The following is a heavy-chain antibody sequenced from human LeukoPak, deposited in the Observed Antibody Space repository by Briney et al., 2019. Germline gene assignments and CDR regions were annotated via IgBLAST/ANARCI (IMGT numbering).Heavy chain of an antibody. CDR3: ARADFTVAGYDAFDI. CDR2: IYYSGST. D-gene: IGHD6-19*01. J-gene: IGHJ3*02. Sequence: PSETLSLTCTVSDRSISSYYWSWIRQPPGKGLEWIGYIYYSGSTNYNPSLKSRVTISVDTSKNQFSLKLSSVTAADTAVYYCARADFTVAGYDAFDIWGQGTMVTVSS. V-gene: IGHV4-59*01. CDR1: DRSISSYY.